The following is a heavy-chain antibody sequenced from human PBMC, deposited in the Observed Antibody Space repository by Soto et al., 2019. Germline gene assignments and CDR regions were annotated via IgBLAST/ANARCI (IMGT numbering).Heavy chain of an antibody. D-gene: IGHD1-26*01. CDR1: GFTFSRYG. Sequence: EVQVLESGGGLVQPGGSLRLSCAASGFTFSRYGMNWVRQAPGKGLEWVSGVRSDGDTTYNADSVKGRFTVSRDNCRNTVALQIDNLSVEDTAVYYCAKGKGVGATPDGANCWGQGTLVTVSP. CDR2: VRSDGDTT. V-gene: IGHV3-23*01. J-gene: IGHJ4*02. CDR3: AKGKGVGATPDGANC.